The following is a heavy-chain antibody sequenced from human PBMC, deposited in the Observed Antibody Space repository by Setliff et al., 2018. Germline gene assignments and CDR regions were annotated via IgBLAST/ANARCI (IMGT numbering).Heavy chain of an antibody. CDR3: AASRAYTGAVEEWFLPKTFDF. D-gene: IGHD3-10*01. V-gene: IGHV4-4*07. Sequence: SETLSLTCTVSGDSISNYYWNWIRQPAGKGLEWIGRIYVTESTKYNPSLKSRVTLSINTSKNQFSLKLSSVTAADAALYYCAASRAYTGAVEEWFLPKTFDFWGQGSPVTV. CDR1: GDSISNYY. CDR2: IYVTEST. J-gene: IGHJ4*02.